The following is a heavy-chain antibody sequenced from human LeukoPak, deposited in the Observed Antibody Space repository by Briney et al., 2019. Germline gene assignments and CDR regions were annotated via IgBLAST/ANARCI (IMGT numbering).Heavy chain of an antibody. J-gene: IGHJ4*02. D-gene: IGHD3-3*01. CDR1: GYTFTSYG. CDR3: ARVQFTIFGPEADY. Sequence: ASVKVSCKASGYTFTSYGISWVRQAPGHGLEWIGCISAYNGNTNYAQKLQGRVTMTTDTSTSTAYMELRSLRSDDTAVYYCARVQFTIFGPEADYWGQGTLVTVSS. CDR2: ISAYNGNT. V-gene: IGHV1-18*01.